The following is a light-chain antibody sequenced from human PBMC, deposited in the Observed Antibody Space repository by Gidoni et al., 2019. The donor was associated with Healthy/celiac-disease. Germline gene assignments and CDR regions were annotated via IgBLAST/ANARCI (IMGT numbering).Light chain of an antibody. V-gene: IGKV1-5*03. Sequence: DIQMTQSPSTLSASVGDRVTITCRASQSISSWLAWYQQKPGKAPKLLIYKASSLESGVPSRFSGSGSGTEFTLTISSLQPDDFATYYCQQYNSYSPEYTFXQXTKLEIK. CDR3: QQYNSYSPEYT. J-gene: IGKJ2*01. CDR2: KAS. CDR1: QSISSW.